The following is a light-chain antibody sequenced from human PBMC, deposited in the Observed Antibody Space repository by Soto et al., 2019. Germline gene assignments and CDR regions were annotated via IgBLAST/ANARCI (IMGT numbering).Light chain of an antibody. Sequence: QSVLTQPPSVSAAPGQKVTISCSGSSSNIGNNYVSWYQQLPGTAPKLLIYENNNRPSGIPDRFSGSKSGPSATLGITGHKLGDGADFSGGTRETTWRPPPFVFGTGTRVTVL. CDR1: SSNIGNNY. J-gene: IGLJ1*01. CDR2: ENN. CDR3: GTRETTWRPPPFV. V-gene: IGLV1-51*02.